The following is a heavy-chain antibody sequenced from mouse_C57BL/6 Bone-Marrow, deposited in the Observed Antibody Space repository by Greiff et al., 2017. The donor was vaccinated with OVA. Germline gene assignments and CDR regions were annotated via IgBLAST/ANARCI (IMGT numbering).Heavy chain of an antibody. CDR2: INPSNGGT. CDR3: ARWDYDRAGYYFDY. D-gene: IGHD2-4*01. J-gene: IGHJ2*01. V-gene: IGHV1-53*01. Sequence: QVQLKQPGTELVKPGASGYTFTSYWMHWVKQRPGQGLEWIGNINPSNGGTNYNEKFKSKATLTVDKSSSTAYMQLSSLTSEDSAVYYCARWDYDRAGYYFDYWGQGTTLTVSS. CDR1: GYTFTSYW.